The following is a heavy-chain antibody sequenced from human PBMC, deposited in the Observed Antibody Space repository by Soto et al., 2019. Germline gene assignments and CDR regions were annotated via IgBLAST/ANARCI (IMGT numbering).Heavy chain of an antibody. Sequence: GSLRLSCAASGFTFSSYAMSWVRQAPGKGLEWVSAISGSGGSTYYADSVKGRFTISRDNSKNTLYLQMNSLRAEDTAVYYCAKSGKALTLEWLPTGYYFDYWGQGTLVTVSS. V-gene: IGHV3-23*01. J-gene: IGHJ4*02. CDR1: GFTFSSYA. CDR2: ISGSGGST. D-gene: IGHD3-3*01. CDR3: AKSGKALTLEWLPTGYYFDY.